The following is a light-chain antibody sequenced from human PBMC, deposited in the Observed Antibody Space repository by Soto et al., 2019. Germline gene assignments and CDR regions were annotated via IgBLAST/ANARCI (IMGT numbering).Light chain of an antibody. V-gene: IGLV1-44*01. CDR3: ASWDDSLKRVV. J-gene: IGLJ2*01. CDR1: SSNIGGNS. Sequence: QPVLTQPPAASGTPGQRATISCSGSSSNIGGNSVNWYQHLSGTAPKLLIYSDNQRPSGVPDRVSASKSGTSASLAISGLQSEDEADYYCASWDDSLKRVVFDGGTKLTVL. CDR2: SDN.